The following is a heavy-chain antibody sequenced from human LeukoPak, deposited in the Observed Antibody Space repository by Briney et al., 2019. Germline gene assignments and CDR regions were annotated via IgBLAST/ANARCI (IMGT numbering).Heavy chain of an antibody. Sequence: ASVTVSCTASGYTFTSYGISWVRQAPGQGLEWMGWISAYNGNTNYAQKLQGRVTMTTDTSTSTAYMELRSLRSDDTAVYYCARGFRDTAMVTRSYYFDYWGQGTLVTVSS. CDR1: GYTFTSYG. CDR3: ARGFRDTAMVTRSYYFDY. V-gene: IGHV1-18*01. D-gene: IGHD5-18*01. CDR2: ISAYNGNT. J-gene: IGHJ4*02.